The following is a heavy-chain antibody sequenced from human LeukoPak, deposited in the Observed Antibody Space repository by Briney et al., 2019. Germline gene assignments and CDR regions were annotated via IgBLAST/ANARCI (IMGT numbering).Heavy chain of an antibody. V-gene: IGHV4-61*02. J-gene: IGHJ4*02. CDR3: ANTKQWLAFDS. CDR2: IYTSGST. D-gene: IGHD6-19*01. Sequence: SETLSLTCTVSGGSISSGSYYWSWIRQPAGKGLEWIGRIYTSGSTNYNPSLKSRVTISLDTSKNQFSLKLNSVTAADTAVYFCANTKQWLAFDSWGQGTLVTVSS. CDR1: GGSISSGSYY.